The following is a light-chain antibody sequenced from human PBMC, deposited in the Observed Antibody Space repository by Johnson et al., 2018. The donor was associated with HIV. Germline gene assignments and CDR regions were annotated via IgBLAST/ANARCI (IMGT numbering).Light chain of an antibody. CDR3: GTWDSSLSAEV. CDR2: ENN. CDR1: SSDMGHYA. V-gene: IGLV1-51*02. J-gene: IGLJ1*01. Sequence: QSVLTQPPSVSAAPGQKVTISCSGSSSDMGHYAVSWYQELPGTAPKLLIYENNKRPSGIPDRFSGSKSGTSATLGITGLQTGDEADYYCGTWDSSLSAEVFGTGTKVTVL.